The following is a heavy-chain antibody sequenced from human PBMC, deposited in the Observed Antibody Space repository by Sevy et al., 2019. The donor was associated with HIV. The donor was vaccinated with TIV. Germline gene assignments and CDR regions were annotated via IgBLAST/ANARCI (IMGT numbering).Heavy chain of an antibody. J-gene: IGHJ5*02. Sequence: ASVKVSCKASGYTFTGYYIHWVRQAPGQGLEWMGGINPHSGGTNYAQKFQGRVTMTRETSISTAYMERSRLRSDDTAVYYCARDKRAISAAAPDWFDPWGQGTPVTVSS. CDR2: INPHSGGT. CDR1: GYTFTGYY. V-gene: IGHV1-2*02. CDR3: ARDKRAISAAAPDWFDP. D-gene: IGHD6-13*01.